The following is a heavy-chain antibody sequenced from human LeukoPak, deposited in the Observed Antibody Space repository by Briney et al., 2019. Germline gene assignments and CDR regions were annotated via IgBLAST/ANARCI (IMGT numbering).Heavy chain of an antibody. D-gene: IGHD6-13*01. CDR2: ISGSGGST. CDR3: ARAPGGYSSSWNYYYMDV. J-gene: IGHJ6*03. Sequence: GGSLRLSCAASGFTFSSYAMSWVRQAPGKGLEWVSGISGSGGSTYYADSVKGRFTISRDNAKNSLYLQMNSLRAEDTALYHCARAPGGYSSSWNYYYMDVWGKGTTITISS. CDR1: GFTFSSYA. V-gene: IGHV3-23*01.